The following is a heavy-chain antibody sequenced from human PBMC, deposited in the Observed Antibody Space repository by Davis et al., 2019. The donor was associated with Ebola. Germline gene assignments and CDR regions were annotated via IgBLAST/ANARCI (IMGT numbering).Heavy chain of an antibody. J-gene: IGHJ4*02. CDR1: GYTFTSYG. CDR3: ARGLLWFGELLPHYYFDY. CDR2: ISAYNGNT. V-gene: IGHV1-18*01. Sequence: ASVKVSCKASGYTFTSYGLSWVRQAPGQGLEWMGWISAYNGNTNYAQKLQGRVTMTTDTSISTAYMELSRLRSDDTAVYYCARGLLWFGELLPHYYFDYWGQGTLVTVSS. D-gene: IGHD3-10*01.